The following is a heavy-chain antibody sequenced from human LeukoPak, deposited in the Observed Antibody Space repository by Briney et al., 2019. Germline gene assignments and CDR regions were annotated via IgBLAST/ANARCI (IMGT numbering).Heavy chain of an antibody. D-gene: IGHD5-12*01. J-gene: IGHJ5*02. CDR2: ITSTRSDI. CDR3: ARVLVATTLASENWLDP. V-gene: IGHV3-21*01. Sequence: GGSLRLSCEASGFSFSSHAMHWVRQAPGKGLEWVSSITSTRSDIYYADSVKGRFTISRDNARNSLFLQMNSLRAEDTAVYYCARVLVATTLASENWLDPWGQGTLVTASS. CDR1: GFSFSSHA.